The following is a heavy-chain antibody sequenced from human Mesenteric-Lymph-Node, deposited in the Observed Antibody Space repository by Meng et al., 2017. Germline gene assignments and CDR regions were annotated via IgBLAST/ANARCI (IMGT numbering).Heavy chain of an antibody. CDR1: GFTFSSYA. CDR2: ISDSGSNT. V-gene: IGHV3-23*01. CDR3: ARDVQLAYDSSGYSGPLGYFDL. J-gene: IGHJ2*01. Sequence: GESLKISCAASGFTFSSYAMSWVRQAPGKGLEWVSAISDSGSNTYYADSVRGRFTISRDNSKNTLYPQMNSLRAEDTAVYYCARDVQLAYDSSGYSGPLGYFDLWGRGTLVTVSS. D-gene: IGHD3-22*01.